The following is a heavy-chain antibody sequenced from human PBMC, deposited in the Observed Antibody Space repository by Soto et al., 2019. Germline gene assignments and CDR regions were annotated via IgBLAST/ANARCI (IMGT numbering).Heavy chain of an antibody. V-gene: IGHV4-39*01. J-gene: IGHJ6*02. CDR1: GGSVSSSSDS. CDR2: IYSSENT. D-gene: IGHD2-2*01. Sequence: PSETLSLTCTVSGGSVSSSSDSWGWIRQSPGKGLEWIGTIYSSENTYYNPSLLSRVTISVDTSKNEFSLRLSSVTAADTAVYYCARLNGYCSSTNCHGFYGMDVWGQGTTVTVSS. CDR3: ARLNGYCSSTNCHGFYGMDV.